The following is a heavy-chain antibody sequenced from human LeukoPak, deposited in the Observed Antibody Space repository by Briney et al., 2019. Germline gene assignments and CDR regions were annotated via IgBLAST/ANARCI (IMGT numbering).Heavy chain of an antibody. CDR1: GFTFSDYY. CDR3: ARSTVVTPPYYYGMDV. D-gene: IGHD4-23*01. CDR2: ISSSGSTI. J-gene: IGHJ6*02. Sequence: GGSLRLSCAASGFTFSDYYMSWISQAPGKGLEWVSYISSSGSTIYYADSVKGRFTISRDNAKNSLYLQVNSLRAEDTAVYYCARSTVVTPPYYYGMDVWGQGTTVTVSS. V-gene: IGHV3-11*01.